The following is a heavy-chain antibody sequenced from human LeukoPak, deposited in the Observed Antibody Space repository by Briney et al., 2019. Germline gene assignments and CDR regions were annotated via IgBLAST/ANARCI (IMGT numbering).Heavy chain of an antibody. CDR1: GYTFTSYY. CDR2: INSSGGST. Sequence: GASVKVSWKASGYTFTSYYMHWVRQAPGQWLEWMGIINSSGGSTSYPQKFQGRVTMTRDKSTSTVYMELSSLRSEDTAVYYYARESITGNYYFDYWGQGSLVTVSS. D-gene: IGHD1-20*01. CDR3: ARESITGNYYFDY. J-gene: IGHJ4*02. V-gene: IGHV1-46*01.